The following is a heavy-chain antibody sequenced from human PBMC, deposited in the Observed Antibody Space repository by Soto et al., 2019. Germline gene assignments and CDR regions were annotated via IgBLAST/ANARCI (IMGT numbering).Heavy chain of an antibody. CDR1: GCTFSSYA. D-gene: IGHD2-2*01. CDR3: AKGYCSSTCFNVRPVRYYSDIAV. Sequence: GGSLRLSCAASGCTFSSYALSWVRQAPGKGLEWVSAISGSGGSTYYADSLKVRVTISRDNSKITLYLQMNSLRAEDKGVDYCAKGYCSSTCFNVRPVRYYSDIAVRGKVTPVTVSS. CDR2: ISGSGGST. V-gene: IGHV3-23*01. J-gene: IGHJ6*03.